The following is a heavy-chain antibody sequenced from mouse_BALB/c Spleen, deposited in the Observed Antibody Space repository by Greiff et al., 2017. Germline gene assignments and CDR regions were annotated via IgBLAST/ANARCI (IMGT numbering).Heavy chain of an antibody. J-gene: IGHJ4*01. D-gene: IGHD1-1*01. CDR1: GFTFSSYA. CDR2: ISSGGST. V-gene: IGHV5-6-5*01. Sequence: EVQRVESGGGLVKPGGSLKLSCAASGFTFSSYAMSWVRQTPEKRLEWVASISSGGSTYYPDSVKGRFTISRDNARNILYLQMSRLRSEDTAMYYCAREGDYYGSSYYAMDYWGQGTSVTVSS. CDR3: AREGDYYGSSYYAMDY.